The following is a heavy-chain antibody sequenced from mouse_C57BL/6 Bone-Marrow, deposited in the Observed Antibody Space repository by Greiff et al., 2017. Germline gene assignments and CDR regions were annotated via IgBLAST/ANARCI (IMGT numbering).Heavy chain of an antibody. D-gene: IGHD1-1*01. CDR1: GFSLTSYG. V-gene: IGHV2-5*01. Sequence: VQLVESGPGLVQPSQSLSITCTVPGFSLTSYGVHWVRQSPGKGLEWLGVIWRGGSTDYNAAFMSRLSITKDNAKSQVFFKMNSLQADDTAIYYCAKDRTGSAWFAYWGQGTLVTVSA. J-gene: IGHJ3*01. CDR2: IWRGGST. CDR3: AKDRTGSAWFAY.